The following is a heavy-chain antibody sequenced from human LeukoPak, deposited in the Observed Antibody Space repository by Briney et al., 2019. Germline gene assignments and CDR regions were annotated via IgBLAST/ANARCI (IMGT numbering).Heavy chain of an antibody. CDR2: ISSSGSTI. Sequence: PGGSLRLSCAATGFAFSSYEMNWVRQAPGKGLEWVSYISSSGSTIYYADSVKGRFTISRDNAKNSLYLQMNSLRAEDTAVYYCAELGITMIGGVWGKGTTVTISS. V-gene: IGHV3-48*03. J-gene: IGHJ6*04. CDR1: GFAFSSYE. CDR3: AELGITMIGGV. D-gene: IGHD3-10*02.